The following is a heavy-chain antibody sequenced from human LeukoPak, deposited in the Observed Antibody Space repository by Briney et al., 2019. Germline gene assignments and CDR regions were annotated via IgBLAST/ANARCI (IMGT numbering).Heavy chain of an antibody. J-gene: IGHJ6*04. D-gene: IGHD6-19*01. CDR1: RFTFNSYA. CDR3: AKDPRIEQWLYGMDV. V-gene: IGHV3-23*01. Sequence: GGSLRLSCAASRFTFNSYAMSWVRQAPGKGLEWVSAISGSGGSTYYADSVKGRFTISRDNSKNTLYLQMNSLRAEDTAVYYCAKDPRIEQWLYGMDVWGKGTTVTVSS. CDR2: ISGSGGST.